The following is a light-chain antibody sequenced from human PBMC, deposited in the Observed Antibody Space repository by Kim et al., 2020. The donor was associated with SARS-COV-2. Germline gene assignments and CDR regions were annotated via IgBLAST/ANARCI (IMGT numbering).Light chain of an antibody. CDR2: YKD. Sequence: SSELTQDPTVSVALGQTVRITCQGDSLRTSYASWYQQKPGQAPILVIYYKDNRPSGIPDRFSGSSSGNTASLTIAGAQAEDEADYYCNSRDSSGNHWVFGGGTQLPS. V-gene: IGLV3-19*01. CDR3: NSRDSSGNHWV. J-gene: IGLJ3*02. CDR1: SLRTSY.